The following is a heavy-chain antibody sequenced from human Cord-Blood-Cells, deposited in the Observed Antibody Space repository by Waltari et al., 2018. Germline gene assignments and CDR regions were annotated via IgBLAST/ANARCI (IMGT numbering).Heavy chain of an antibody. Sequence: EVQLVESGGGLVQPGGSLSLPCAGFGFTFSSYAMSWVRQAPGKGLEWVSAISGSGGSTYYADSVKGRFTISRDNSKNTLYLQMNSLRAEDTAVYYCAKLRRAAMDAFDIWGQGTMVTVSS. J-gene: IGHJ3*02. V-gene: IGHV3-23*04. CDR2: ISGSGGST. CDR1: GFTFSSYA. CDR3: AKLRRAAMDAFDI.